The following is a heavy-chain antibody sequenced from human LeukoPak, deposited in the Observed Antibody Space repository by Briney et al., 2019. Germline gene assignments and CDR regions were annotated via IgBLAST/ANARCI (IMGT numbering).Heavy chain of an antibody. D-gene: IGHD6-19*01. CDR3: AKGGSSFSEMDY. CDR2: LSASGGLT. CDR1: GFTFSSYA. Sequence: GGSLRLSCAASGFTFSSYAMSWVRQAPGKGLEWVSGLSASGGLTYYSDSVKGRFTISRDNSKNTLYLQMNSLRADDTAVYYCAKGGSSFSEMDYWGQGTLVTVSS. V-gene: IGHV3-23*01. J-gene: IGHJ4*02.